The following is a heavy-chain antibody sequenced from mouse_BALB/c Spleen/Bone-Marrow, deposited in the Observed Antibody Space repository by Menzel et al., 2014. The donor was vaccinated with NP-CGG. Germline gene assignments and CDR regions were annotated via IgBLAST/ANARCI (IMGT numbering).Heavy chain of an antibody. CDR1: GYTFTSYY. CDR3: ARGGWLRDAMDY. D-gene: IGHD2-2*01. V-gene: IGHV1S56*01. CDR2: IYPGNVNT. Sequence: QVQLQQSGPELVEPGASVRISCKASGYTFTSYYIHWVKQRPGQGLEWIGWIYPGNVNTKYNEKFKGKATLTADKSSSTAYMQLSSLTSEDSAVYFCARGGWLRDAMDYWGQGTSVTVSS. J-gene: IGHJ4*01.